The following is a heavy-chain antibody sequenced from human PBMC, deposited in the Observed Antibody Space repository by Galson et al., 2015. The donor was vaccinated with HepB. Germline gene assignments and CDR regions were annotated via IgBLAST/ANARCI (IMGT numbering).Heavy chain of an antibody. D-gene: IGHD1-26*01. CDR1: GYTFTSYD. CDR3: ARGPSQWELRREFDF. CDR2: MNPDSGNT. V-gene: IGHV1-8*01. Sequence: SVKVSCKASGYTFTSYDINWVRQATGQGLEWMGWMNPDSGNTGYAQKFQGRVTMTRNTSISTAYMELSGLRSEDTAAYYCARGPSQWELRREFDFWGQGTLVTVSS. J-gene: IGHJ4*02.